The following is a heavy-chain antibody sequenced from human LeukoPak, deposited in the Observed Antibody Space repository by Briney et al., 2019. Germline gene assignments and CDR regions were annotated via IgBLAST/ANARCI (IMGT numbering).Heavy chain of an antibody. CDR2: ISGSGGST. V-gene: IGHV3-23*01. CDR3: VKGGNGYCTNGICSPRVVAAIDY. D-gene: IGHD2-8*01. Sequence: GGSLRLSYAASGFTFSSYAMSWVRQAPGEGLEWVSGISGSGGSTHYADSVKGRFTISRDNSKNTLYLQMNSLRAEDTAVYYCVKGGNGYCTNGICSPRVVAAIDYWGQGTLVTVSS. CDR1: GFTFSSYA. J-gene: IGHJ4*02.